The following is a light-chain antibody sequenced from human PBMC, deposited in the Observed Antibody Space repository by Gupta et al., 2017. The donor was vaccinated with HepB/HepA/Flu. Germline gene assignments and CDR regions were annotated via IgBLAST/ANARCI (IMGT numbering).Light chain of an antibody. CDR2: EDS. CDR3: YSHEGTTTVFL. CDR1: SSDVGNYNR. Sequence: QSALTQPASVSGSPGQSITISCTRASSDVGNYNRVSWYQQHPGKAPKLIIFEDSRRPSGVSDRFFGSEAGTTASLTNSGPQAEDGADYYCYSHEGTTTVFLFGGGTKLTV. J-gene: IGLJ3*02. V-gene: IGLV2-23*01.